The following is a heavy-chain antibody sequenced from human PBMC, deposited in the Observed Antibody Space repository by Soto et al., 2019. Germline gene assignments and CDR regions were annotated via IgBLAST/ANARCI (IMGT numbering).Heavy chain of an antibody. CDR3: ARVFGSGSRIDP. Sequence: QVQLVQSGAEVKKPGASVKVSCKASGYTFTSYAMHWVRQAPGQRLEWMGWINAGNGNTKYSQKFQGRVTITRDTSASTAYLELSSLRSEDTAVYYCARVFGSGSRIDPWGQGTLVTVSS. CDR1: GYTFTSYA. V-gene: IGHV1-3*01. J-gene: IGHJ5*02. CDR2: INAGNGNT. D-gene: IGHD3-10*01.